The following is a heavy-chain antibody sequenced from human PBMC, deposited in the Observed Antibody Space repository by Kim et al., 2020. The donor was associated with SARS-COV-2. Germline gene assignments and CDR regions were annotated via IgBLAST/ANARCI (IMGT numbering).Heavy chain of an antibody. J-gene: IGHJ5*02. D-gene: IGHD6-13*01. CDR3: ARYAIAAAGTSNWFDP. Sequence: SETLSLTYTVSGGSISSGGYYWSWIRQHPGKGLEWIGYIYYSGSTYYNPSLKSRVTISVDTSKNQFSLKLSSVTAADTAVYYCARYAIAAAGTSNWFDPWGQGTLVTVSS. CDR1: GGSISSGGYY. CDR2: IYYSGST. V-gene: IGHV4-31*03.